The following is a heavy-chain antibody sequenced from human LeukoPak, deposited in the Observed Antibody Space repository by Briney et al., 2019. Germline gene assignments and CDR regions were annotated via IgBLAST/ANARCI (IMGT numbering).Heavy chain of an antibody. D-gene: IGHD3-10*01. CDR2: IYYSGST. CDR3: ARHNVGAREFTLVPLYFFDY. J-gene: IGHJ4*02. V-gene: IGHV4-39*01. CDR1: GGSISSSNYY. Sequence: PSETLSLTCTVSGGSISSSNYYWAWIRQPPGKGLEWIGSIYYSGSTYYNPSLTSRVTISVDTSKNQFSLKLTSVTAADTAIFYCARHNVGAREFTLVPLYFFDYWGQGTLVTVSS.